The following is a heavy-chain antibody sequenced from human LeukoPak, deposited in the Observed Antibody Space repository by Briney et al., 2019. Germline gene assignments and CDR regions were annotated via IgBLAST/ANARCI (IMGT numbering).Heavy chain of an antibody. Sequence: GGSLRLSCAASGFTFSSYWMSWDRQAPGKGLEWVANIKQDGSEKYYVDSVKGRFTISRDNAKNSLYLQMNSLRAEDTAVYYCARGAYSSGYYIDYWGQGTLVTVSS. J-gene: IGHJ4*02. CDR2: IKQDGSEK. V-gene: IGHV3-7*01. CDR1: GFTFSSYW. CDR3: ARGAYSSGYYIDY. D-gene: IGHD3-22*01.